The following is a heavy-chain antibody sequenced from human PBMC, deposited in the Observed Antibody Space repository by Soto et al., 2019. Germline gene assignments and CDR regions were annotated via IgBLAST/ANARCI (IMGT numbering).Heavy chain of an antibody. Sequence: GGSLRLSCTASGFTFGDYAMSWFRQAPGKGLEWVGFIRSKAYGGTTEYAASVKGRFTISRDDSKSIAYLQMNSLKTEDTAVYYCTRVGVPAHRYYYYYMDVWGKGTTVTVSS. J-gene: IGHJ6*03. CDR1: GFTFGDYA. D-gene: IGHD2-2*01. CDR3: TRVGVPAHRYYYYYMDV. CDR2: IRSKAYGGTT. V-gene: IGHV3-49*03.